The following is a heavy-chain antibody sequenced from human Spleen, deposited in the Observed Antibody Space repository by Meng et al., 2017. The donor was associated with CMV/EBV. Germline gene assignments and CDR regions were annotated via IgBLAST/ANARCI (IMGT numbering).Heavy chain of an antibody. Sequence: GSLRLSCTVSGVSISSFYWSWIRQPPGEGLEWIGYITYTGSTNYNPSLESRVTISLDTSKNQFSLKLNSVTAADTAMYYCARNGDAYSFDIWGQGTMVTVSS. J-gene: IGHJ3*02. CDR2: ITYTGST. CDR1: GVSISSFY. D-gene: IGHD5-24*01. V-gene: IGHV4-59*01. CDR3: ARNGDAYSFDI.